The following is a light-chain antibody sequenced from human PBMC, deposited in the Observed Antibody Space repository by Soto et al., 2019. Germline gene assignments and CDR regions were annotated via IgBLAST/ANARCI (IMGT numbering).Light chain of an antibody. V-gene: IGKV3-11*01. CDR1: QSVSSY. CDR2: DAS. J-gene: IGKJ5*01. Sequence: EIVLTQSPATLSLSPGERATLSCRASQSVSSYLAWYQQKPGQAPRLLISDASNRATGIPARFSGSGSGTDFTLTISSLEPEDFAVYYCQQRSNWPPPITFGQGTRLE. CDR3: QQRSNWPPPIT.